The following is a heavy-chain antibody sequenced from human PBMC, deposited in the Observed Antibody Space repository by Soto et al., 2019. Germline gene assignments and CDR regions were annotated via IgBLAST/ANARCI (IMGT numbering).Heavy chain of an antibody. Sequence: QGHLVQSEAEVKKPGASVKVSCKASGYTFTRYGISWVRQAPGQGLEWMGWISGYNGDTNYAQKFQDRVSMTRDTSTGTAYMELRSLTSDDTAIYYCAKNGQPPYYYYGLDVWGQGTKVTVSS. V-gene: IGHV1-18*01. D-gene: IGHD2-8*01. CDR2: ISGYNGDT. CDR3: AKNGQPPYYYYGLDV. CDR1: GYTFTRYG. J-gene: IGHJ6*02.